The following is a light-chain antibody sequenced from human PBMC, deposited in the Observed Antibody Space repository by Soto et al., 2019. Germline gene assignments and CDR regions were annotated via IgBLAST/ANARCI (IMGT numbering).Light chain of an antibody. Sequence: EIWLTQSPGTLSLSPGERATLSCRASQSLSSRQLAWYQQKPGQAPRLLMYGGSTRATGMPARLSGSGYGTESTIIISSMQSEDFEVYYCQQYSNWPLTFGGGTKVDIK. CDR3: QQYSNWPLT. CDR2: GGS. CDR1: QSLSSRQ. J-gene: IGKJ4*01. V-gene: IGKV3-15*01.